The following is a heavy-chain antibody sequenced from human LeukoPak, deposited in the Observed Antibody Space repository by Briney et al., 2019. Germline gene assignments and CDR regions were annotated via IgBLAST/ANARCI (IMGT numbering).Heavy chain of an antibody. CDR2: ISGSGGST. CDR3: AKGDTTWELPHDC. D-gene: IGHD1-26*01. J-gene: IGHJ4*02. CDR1: GFTFSSYA. V-gene: IGHV3-23*01. Sequence: PGGSLRLSCAASGFTFSSYAMNWVRQAPGKGLEWVSAISGSGGSTYYADSVNGRFTISRDNSKNTLYLQMNSLRAEDTAVYYCAKGDTTWELPHDCWGQGTLVTVSS.